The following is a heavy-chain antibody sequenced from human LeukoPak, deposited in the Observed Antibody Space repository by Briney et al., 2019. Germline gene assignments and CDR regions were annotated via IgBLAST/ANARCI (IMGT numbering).Heavy chain of an antibody. CDR2: IKRDGSEQ. J-gene: IGHJ6*02. D-gene: IGHD3-16*01. V-gene: IGHV3-7*01. Sequence: GGSLRLSCAASGFTFSSYWMSWVRQAPGKGLEWVAKIKRDGSEQYYVDSVKGRFTISRDNAKNSLYLQMNSLRAEDTAVYCCARFGYSYGMDVWGQGTTVTVSS. CDR1: GFTFSSYW. CDR3: ARFGYSYGMDV.